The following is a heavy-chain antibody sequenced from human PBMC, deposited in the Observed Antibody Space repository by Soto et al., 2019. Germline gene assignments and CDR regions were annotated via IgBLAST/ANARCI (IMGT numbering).Heavy chain of an antibody. J-gene: IGHJ6*03. D-gene: IGHD4-17*01. CDR1: SGSISSSNW. CDR2: IYHSGST. CDR3: ARAPRVTSFYYYYMDV. V-gene: IGHV4-4*02. Sequence: QVQLQESGPRLVKPSGTLSLTCVVSSGSISSSNWWSWVRQPPGKGLEWIGEIYHSGSTNYNPSLKSRVTISVDKSKKQFSLRLSSVTAADTAVYYCARAPRVTSFYYYYMDVWGKGTTVTVSS.